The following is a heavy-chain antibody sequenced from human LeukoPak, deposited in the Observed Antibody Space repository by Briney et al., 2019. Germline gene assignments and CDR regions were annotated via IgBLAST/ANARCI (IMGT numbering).Heavy chain of an antibody. CDR1: GLDVSGTY. Sequence: GSLRLSCVSSGLDVSGTYMSWIRQAPGKGLEWVSTAFVGGDTYYADSVEGRFTLSKDISTNTMYLQMDGLRPEDTAVYFCVRDQLDHWGQGALVSVSP. V-gene: IGHV3-53*01. CDR2: AFVGGDT. J-gene: IGHJ5*02. CDR3: VRDQLDH.